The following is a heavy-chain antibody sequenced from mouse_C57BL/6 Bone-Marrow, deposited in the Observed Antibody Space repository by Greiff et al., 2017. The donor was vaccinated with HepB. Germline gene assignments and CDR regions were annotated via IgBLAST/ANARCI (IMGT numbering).Heavy chain of an antibody. CDR1: GYTFTDYE. CDR3: AKGVYYGSKDYFDY. V-gene: IGHV1-15*01. D-gene: IGHD1-1*01. Sequence: VKLMESGAELVRPGASVTLSCKASGYTFTDYEMHWVKQTPVHGLEWIGAIDPETGGTAYNEKFKGKATFTADTSSNTAYMQLSSLTTEDSAIYYCAKGVYYGSKDYFDYWGQGTTLTVSS. J-gene: IGHJ2*01. CDR2: IDPETGGT.